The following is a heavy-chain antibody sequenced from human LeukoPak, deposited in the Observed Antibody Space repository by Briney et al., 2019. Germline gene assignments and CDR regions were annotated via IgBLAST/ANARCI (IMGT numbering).Heavy chain of an antibody. D-gene: IGHD2-2*01. Sequence: ASVKVSCKASGYTFTNYGISWVRQAPGQGLEWMGWINPNSGGTNYAQKFQGRVTMTRDTSISTAYMELSRLRSDDTAVYYCAIELGYCSSTSCPWGQGTLVTVSS. J-gene: IGHJ5*02. V-gene: IGHV1-2*02. CDR3: AIELGYCSSTSCP. CDR1: GYTFTNYG. CDR2: INPNSGGT.